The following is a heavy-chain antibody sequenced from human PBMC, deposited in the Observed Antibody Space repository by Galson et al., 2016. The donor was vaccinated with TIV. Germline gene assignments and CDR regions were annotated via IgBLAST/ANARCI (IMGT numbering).Heavy chain of an antibody. J-gene: IGHJ3*01. CDR2: INVSGDRT. Sequence: SLRLSCAASGFTFNTYTMDWVRQAPGKGLEWVSVINVSGDRTYYADSVKGRFTVSRDNSKKTLYLQMNNLRAEDTGIYYCARDRITYTLRGSFNLWGQGTWVTVSS. D-gene: IGHD3-10*01. CDR1: GFTFNTYT. CDR3: ARDRITYTLRGSFNL. V-gene: IGHV3-23*01.